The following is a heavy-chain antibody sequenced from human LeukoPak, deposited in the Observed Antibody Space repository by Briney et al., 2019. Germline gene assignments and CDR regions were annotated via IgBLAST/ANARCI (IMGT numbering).Heavy chain of an antibody. CDR1: GYTFTSYG. V-gene: IGHV1-18*01. Sequence: ASVKVSCKASGYTFTSYGISWVRQAPGQGLEWMGWISAYDGNTNYAQKVQGRVTMTTDTSTSTAYMEVRSLRSDDTAVYYCARDNVAVPAAKNHDFYYYGMDVWGQGTTVTVSS. J-gene: IGHJ6*02. D-gene: IGHD2-2*01. CDR2: ISAYDGNT. CDR3: ARDNVAVPAAKNHDFYYYGMDV.